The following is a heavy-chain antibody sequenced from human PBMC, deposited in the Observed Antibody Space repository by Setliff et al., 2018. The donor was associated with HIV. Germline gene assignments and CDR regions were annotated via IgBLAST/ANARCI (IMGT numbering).Heavy chain of an antibody. CDR1: GGTFSSYA. D-gene: IGHD6-19*01. Sequence: WASVKVSCKASGGTFSSYAISWVRQAPGQGLEWMGIINPSGGSTSYAQKFQGRVTMTRDTSTSTVYMELSSLRSEDTAVYYCARNPRIAVDLYYYYYYMDVWGKGTTVTVSS. J-gene: IGHJ6*03. CDR3: ARNPRIAVDLYYYYYYMDV. V-gene: IGHV1-46*01. CDR2: INPSGGST.